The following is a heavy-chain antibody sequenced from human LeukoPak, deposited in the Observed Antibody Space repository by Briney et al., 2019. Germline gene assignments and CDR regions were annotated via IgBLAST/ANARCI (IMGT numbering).Heavy chain of an antibody. Sequence: SETLSLTCTVSGGSISSSSYYWGWIRQPPGKGLEWIGSIYYSGSTYYNPSLKSRVTISVDTSKNQFSLKLSSVTAADTAVNYCARLSRDILTGYYFGYWGQGTLVTVSS. CDR1: GGSISSSSYY. CDR3: ARLSRDILTGYYFGY. J-gene: IGHJ4*02. V-gene: IGHV4-39*01. D-gene: IGHD3-9*01. CDR2: IYYSGST.